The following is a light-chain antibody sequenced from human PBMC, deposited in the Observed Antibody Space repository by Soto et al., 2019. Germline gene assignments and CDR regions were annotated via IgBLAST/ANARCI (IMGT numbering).Light chain of an antibody. CDR3: SSFARSSTLV. V-gene: IGLV2-14*03. CDR1: SSDVGGYNY. J-gene: IGLJ2*01. Sequence: QYALTQPASVSASPGQSVSISCTGPSSDVGGYNYVSWYQHYPGKAPKLIIYDVSNRPSGISNRFSGSKSGNTASLTISGLQAEDEADYYCSSFARSSTLVFGGGTKLTVL. CDR2: DVS.